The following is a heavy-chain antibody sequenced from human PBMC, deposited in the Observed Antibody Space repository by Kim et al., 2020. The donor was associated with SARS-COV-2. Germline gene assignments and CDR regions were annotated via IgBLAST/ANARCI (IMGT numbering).Heavy chain of an antibody. D-gene: IGHD3-3*01. V-gene: IGHV3-30*01. Sequence: SVKARCTISSDTTKNTLYLQMNSLNAEDTAVYYCARSEYDFWSGSVAFDIWGQGTMVTVSS. J-gene: IGHJ3*02. CDR3: ARSEYDFWSGSVAFDI.